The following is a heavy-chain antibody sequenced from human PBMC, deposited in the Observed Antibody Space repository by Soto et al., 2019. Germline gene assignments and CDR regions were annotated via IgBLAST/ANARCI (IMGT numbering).Heavy chain of an antibody. CDR2: IFPGDSDT. J-gene: IGHJ4*02. Sequence: PGESLKISCEGSGYSFSTSWIAWVRQMPGKGLEWMGIIFPGDSDTRYSPSFQGQVTISADKSISTAYLQWSSLKASDTAMYYCARTIMTTVTTWQYWGQGTLVTVSS. D-gene: IGHD4-17*01. V-gene: IGHV5-51*01. CDR3: ARTIMTTVTTWQY. CDR1: GYSFSTSW.